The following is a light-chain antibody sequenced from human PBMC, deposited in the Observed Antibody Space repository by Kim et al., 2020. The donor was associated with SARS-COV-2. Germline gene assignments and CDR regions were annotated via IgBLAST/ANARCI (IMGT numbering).Light chain of an antibody. V-gene: IGKV2-30*01. J-gene: IGKJ5*01. CDR1: QSLLSTDGNTY. CDR3: MQGSHWPPIT. CDR2: KVS. Sequence: DVVMTQSPLSLPVALGQLASISCRSSQSLLSTDGNTYLTWFHQRPGQAPRRLIYKVSNRDSGVPDRISASGAGTDFTLKISRVEAEDVGVYYCMQGSHWPPITFGQGTRLEIK.